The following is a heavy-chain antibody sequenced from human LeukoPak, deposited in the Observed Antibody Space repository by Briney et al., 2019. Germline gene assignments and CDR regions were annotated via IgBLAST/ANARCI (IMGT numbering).Heavy chain of an antibody. V-gene: IGHV3-23*01. Sequence: GGSLRLSCAASGFIFRSYGMTWVRRAPGKGLEWVSAISGSGDSTYYADSVKGRFTISRDNSRNTLYLQMNSLRAGDTAVYYCAKSFRSTSLDYWGQGTLVTVSS. CDR1: GFIFRSYG. D-gene: IGHD2-2*01. CDR3: AKSFRSTSLDY. J-gene: IGHJ4*02. CDR2: ISGSGDST.